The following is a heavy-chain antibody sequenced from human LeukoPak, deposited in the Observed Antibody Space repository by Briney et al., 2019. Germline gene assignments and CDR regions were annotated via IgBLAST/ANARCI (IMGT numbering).Heavy chain of an antibody. J-gene: IGHJ4*02. CDR1: GYSISSGYY. V-gene: IGHV4-38-2*01. Sequence: PSETLSLTCAVSGYSISSGYYWGWIRQPPGKGLEWIGSICHSGSTYYNPSLKSRVTISVDTSKNQFSLKLSSVTAADTAVYYCARQTIVVVPAAMDYWGQGTLVTVSS. CDR2: ICHSGST. CDR3: ARQTIVVVPAAMDY. D-gene: IGHD2-2*01.